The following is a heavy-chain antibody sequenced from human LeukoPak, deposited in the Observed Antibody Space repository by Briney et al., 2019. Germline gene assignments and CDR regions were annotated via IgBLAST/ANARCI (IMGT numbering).Heavy chain of an antibody. V-gene: IGHV3-7*01. CDR2: IKQDGNEK. J-gene: IGHJ4*02. D-gene: IGHD1-26*01. CDR3: TRIRLGSLRAFDY. CDR1: GFTFSTYW. Sequence: GGSLRLSCAASGFTFSTYWMSWVRQAPGKGLEWVANIKQDGNEKYYMGSVRGRFTISRDNAKNSLYLQMSSLGVEDTAVYYCTRIRLGSLRAFDYWGQGTLVTVSS.